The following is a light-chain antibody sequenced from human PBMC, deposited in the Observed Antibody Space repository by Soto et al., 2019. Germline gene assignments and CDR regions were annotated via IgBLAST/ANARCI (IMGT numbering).Light chain of an antibody. CDR2: GAS. J-gene: IGKJ4*01. Sequence: EILLTPCPGTLSLSPGERATLSCRASQSVSSSYLAWYQQKPGQAPRLLIYGASSRATGIPDRFSGSGSGTDFTLTISRLEPEDFALYYCQQYGSSPLTFGGGTKVDMK. CDR1: QSVSSSY. CDR3: QQYGSSPLT. V-gene: IGKV3-20*01.